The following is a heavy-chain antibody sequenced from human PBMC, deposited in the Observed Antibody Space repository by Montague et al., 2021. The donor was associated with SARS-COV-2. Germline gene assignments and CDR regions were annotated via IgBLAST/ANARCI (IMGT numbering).Heavy chain of an antibody. Sequence: SETLSLTCIVSGESINRDTYYWGWIRQSPGKGLEWVGSLSSSGSTYYNPSVRSRVTISMDKSQNHFSLKLNSVTATDTAVYSCARPGSVTGWFYFDDWGQGTLVTVSS. V-gene: IGHV4-39*02. J-gene: IGHJ4*02. CDR2: LSSSGST. CDR1: GESINRDTYY. CDR3: ARPGSVTGWFYFDD. D-gene: IGHD6-19*01.